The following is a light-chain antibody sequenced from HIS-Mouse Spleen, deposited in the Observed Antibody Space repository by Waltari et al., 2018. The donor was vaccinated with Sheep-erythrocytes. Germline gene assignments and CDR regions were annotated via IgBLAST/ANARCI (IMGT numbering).Light chain of an antibody. V-gene: IGLV1-44*01. CDR3: CSYAGSYNHV. CDR1: SLNIGSNT. J-gene: IGLJ1*01. CDR2: DVS. Sequence: QSVLTQPPSASGTPGPRAPIPCPGSSLNIGSNTVSWYQQLPGTAPKLMIYDVSKRPSGVPDRFSGSKSGNTASLTISGLQAEDEADYYCCSYAGSYNHVFATGTKVTVL.